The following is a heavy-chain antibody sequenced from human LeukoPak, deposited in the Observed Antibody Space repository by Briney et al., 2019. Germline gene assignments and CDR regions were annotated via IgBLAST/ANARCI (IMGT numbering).Heavy chain of an antibody. V-gene: IGHV1-46*01. Sequence: ASVKVSCKASGYTFTSYYMHWVRQAPGQGLEWMGIINPSGGSTSYAQKFQGRVTMTRDTSTSTVYMELSSLSSEDTAVYYCARVGYYGSGSYSSPRIFDYWGQGTLVTVSS. CDR1: GYTFTSYY. D-gene: IGHD3-10*01. CDR2: INPSGGST. J-gene: IGHJ4*02. CDR3: ARVGYYGSGSYSSPRIFDY.